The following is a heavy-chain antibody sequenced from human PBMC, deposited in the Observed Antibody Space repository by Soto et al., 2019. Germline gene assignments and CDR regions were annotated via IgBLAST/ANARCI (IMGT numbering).Heavy chain of an antibody. Sequence: EVQLVESGGGLVKPGGSLRLSCAASGFTFSSYSMNWVRQAPGKGLEWVSSISSSSSYIYYADSVKGRFTISRDNAKNSLYLQMNSLRAEDTAVYYCARVGPGADYGFWRGYSGYPYGMDVWGQGTTVTVSS. D-gene: IGHD3-3*01. CDR1: GFTFSSYS. V-gene: IGHV3-21*01. J-gene: IGHJ6*02. CDR2: ISSSSSYI. CDR3: ARVGPGADYGFWRGYSGYPYGMDV.